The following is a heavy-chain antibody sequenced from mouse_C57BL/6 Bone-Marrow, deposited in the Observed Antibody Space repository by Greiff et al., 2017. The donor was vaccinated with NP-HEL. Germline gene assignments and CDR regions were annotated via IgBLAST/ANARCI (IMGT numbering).Heavy chain of an antibody. V-gene: IGHV5-6*01. Sequence: EVQLVESGGDLVKPGGSLKLSCAASGFTFSSYGMSWVRQTPDKRLEWVATISSGGSYTYYPDSVQGRFTISRDNAKNTLYLQMSSLKSEDTAMYYCARRTRGFAYWGQGTLVTVSA. CDR2: ISSGGSYT. D-gene: IGHD2-14*01. CDR3: ARRTRGFAY. J-gene: IGHJ3*01. CDR1: GFTFSSYG.